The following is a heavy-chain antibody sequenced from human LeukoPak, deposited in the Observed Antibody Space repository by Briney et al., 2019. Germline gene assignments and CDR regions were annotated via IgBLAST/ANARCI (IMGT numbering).Heavy chain of an antibody. D-gene: IGHD3-22*01. CDR2: IYYSGST. Sequence: SETLSLTCTVSGGSISSYYWSWIRQPPGKGVEWIGYIYYSGSTNYNPSLKSRVTISVDTSKNQFSLKLNSVTAADTAVFYCARGGSGYSLDYWGQGTLVTVSS. CDR1: GGSISSYY. J-gene: IGHJ4*02. CDR3: ARGGSGYSLDY. V-gene: IGHV4-59*08.